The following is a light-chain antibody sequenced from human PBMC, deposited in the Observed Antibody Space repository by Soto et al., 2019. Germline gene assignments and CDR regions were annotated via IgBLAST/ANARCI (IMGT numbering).Light chain of an antibody. J-gene: IGLJ2*01. V-gene: IGLV1-47*02. CDR2: SND. CDR3: ATWDDSLRGVV. Sequence: QPVLTQSPSASGTPGQWVAISCSGSNSNIETNDIYWHQQVPGSAPKLLIYSNDQRPSGVPDRFSASKSGTSASLAISGLRSEDEAEYFCATWDDSLRGVVFGGGTKLTVL. CDR1: NSNIETND.